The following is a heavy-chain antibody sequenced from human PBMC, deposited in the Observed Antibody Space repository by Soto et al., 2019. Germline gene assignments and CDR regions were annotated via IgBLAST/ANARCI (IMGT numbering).Heavy chain of an antibody. CDR1: GGSLSSYY. V-gene: IGHV4-59*01. CDR2: IYYSGST. Sequence: SETLSLTCTVSGGSLSSYYWSWIRQPPGKGLEWIGYIYYSGSTNYNPSLKSRVTISVDTSKNQFSLKLSSVTAADTAVYYCARDSRLVIPNYYYYYGMDVWGQGTTVNVSS. D-gene: IGHD3-9*01. CDR3: ARDSRLVIPNYYYYYGMDV. J-gene: IGHJ6*02.